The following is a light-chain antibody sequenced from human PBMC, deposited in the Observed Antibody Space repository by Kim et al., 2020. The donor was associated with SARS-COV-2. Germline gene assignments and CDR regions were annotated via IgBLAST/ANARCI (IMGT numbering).Light chain of an antibody. V-gene: IGLV6-57*02. J-gene: IGLJ3*02. CDR1: SGSIASTY. Sequence: KAVTTSSTGSSGSIASTYVQWYQQRPGSAPTTVIYEDNQRPSGVPDRFSGSIDSSSNSASLTISGLKTEDEADYYCQSYDSSNHWVFGGGTQLTVL. CDR2: EDN. CDR3: QSYDSSNHWV.